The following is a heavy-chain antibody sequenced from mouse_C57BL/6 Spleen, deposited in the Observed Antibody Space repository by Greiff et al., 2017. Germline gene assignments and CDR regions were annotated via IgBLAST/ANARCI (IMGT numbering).Heavy chain of an antibody. CDR2: IDPEDGET. D-gene: IGHD4-1*01. CDR3: ARGSGTAFWYFDV. J-gene: IGHJ1*03. CDR1: GFNIKDYY. Sequence: EVQLQESGAELVKPGASVKLSCTASGFNIKDYYMHWVKQRTEQGLEWIGRIDPEDGETKYAPKFQGKAPITADTSSNTAYLQLSSLTSEDTAVYNCARGSGTAFWYFDVWGTGTTVTVSS. V-gene: IGHV14-2*01.